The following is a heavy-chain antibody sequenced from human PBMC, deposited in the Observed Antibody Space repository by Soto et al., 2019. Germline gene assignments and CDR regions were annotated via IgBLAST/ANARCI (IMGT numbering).Heavy chain of an antibody. CDR2: IIPVFNVA. V-gene: IGHV1-69*01. CDR3: ASSVSVVLGYDYRDPQGIDI. J-gene: IGHJ3*02. CDR1: GGTFSNFA. D-gene: IGHD4-4*01. Sequence: QVQLVQSGPEVKKPGSSVKVSCEASGGTFSNFAVDWVRQAPGQGLEWVGGIIPVFNVAKYAEKVEGRVTIVSDDSTSTAYMGLSSLRSDDMGEYYCASSVSVVLGYDYRDPQGIDICGQGVMVIIAS.